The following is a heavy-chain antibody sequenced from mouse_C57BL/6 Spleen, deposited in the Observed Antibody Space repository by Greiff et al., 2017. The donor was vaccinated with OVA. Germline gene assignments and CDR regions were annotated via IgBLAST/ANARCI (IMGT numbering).Heavy chain of an antibody. CDR3: TRGDYGSSYGY. V-gene: IGHV5-9-1*02. CDR2: ISSGGDYI. Sequence: EVKLMESGEGLVKPGGSLKLSCAASGFTFSSYAMSWVRQTPEKRLEWVAYISSGGDYIYYADTVKGRFTISRDNARNTLYLQMSSLKSEDTAMYYCTRGDYGSSYGYWGQGTTRTVSS. CDR1: GFTFSSYA. D-gene: IGHD1-1*01. J-gene: IGHJ2*01.